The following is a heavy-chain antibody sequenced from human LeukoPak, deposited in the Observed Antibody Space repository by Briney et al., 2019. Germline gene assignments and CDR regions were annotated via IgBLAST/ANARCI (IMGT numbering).Heavy chain of an antibody. CDR3: ARQRIAYSSGWYFWFDP. Sequence: SETLSLTCTVSGGSISSSSYYWGWIRQPPGKGLERIGSIYYSGSTYYNPSLKSRVTISVDTSKNQFSLKLSSVTAADTAVYYCARQRIAYSSGWYFWFDPWGQGTLVTVSS. V-gene: IGHV4-39*01. J-gene: IGHJ5*02. D-gene: IGHD6-19*01. CDR1: GGSISSSSYY. CDR2: IYYSGST.